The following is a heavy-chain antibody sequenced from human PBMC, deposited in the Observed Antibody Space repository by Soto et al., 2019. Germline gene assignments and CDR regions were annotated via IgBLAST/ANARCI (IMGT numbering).Heavy chain of an antibody. CDR1: GYTFTGYY. CDR2: INPNSGGT. D-gene: IGHD3-16*01. V-gene: IGHV1-2*02. CDR3: ARVGGNIPLPAYWFDP. J-gene: IGHJ5*02. Sequence: GASVKVSCKASGYTFTGYYMHWVRQAPGQGLEWMGWINPNSGGTNYAQKFQGRVTMTRDTSISTAYMELSRLRSDDTAVYYRARVGGNIPLPAYWFDPWGQGTLVTVSS.